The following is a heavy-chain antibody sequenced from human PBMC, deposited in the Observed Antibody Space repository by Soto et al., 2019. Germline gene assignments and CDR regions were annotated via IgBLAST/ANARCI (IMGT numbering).Heavy chain of an antibody. D-gene: IGHD6-13*01. V-gene: IGHV3-48*01. CDR1: GFTFSDYN. Sequence: EVQLVESGGGLVQPGGSLRLSCTASGFTFSDYNMNWVRQAPGKGLEWVSYVSSSRSFMYYADSVKGRFTVSRDDAKNSLFLQMNSLRAEDTAVYYWARAIVNSWYVNDFECWGRRSLVSVSS. CDR2: VSSSRSFM. CDR3: ARAIVNSWYVNDFEC. J-gene: IGHJ4*02.